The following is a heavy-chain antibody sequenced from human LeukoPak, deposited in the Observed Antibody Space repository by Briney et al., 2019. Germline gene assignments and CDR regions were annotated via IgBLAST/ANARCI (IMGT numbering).Heavy chain of an antibody. D-gene: IGHD1-26*01. V-gene: IGHV4-34*01. CDR3: ARGRAYSGSFPFDY. CDR2: INHSGST. Sequence: PSETLSLTCAVYGGPFSGYYWSWIRQPPGKGLEWIGEINHSGSTNYNPSLKSRVTISVDTSKNQFSLKLSSVTAADTAVYYCARGRAYSGSFPFDYWGQGTLVTVSS. J-gene: IGHJ4*02. CDR1: GGPFSGYY.